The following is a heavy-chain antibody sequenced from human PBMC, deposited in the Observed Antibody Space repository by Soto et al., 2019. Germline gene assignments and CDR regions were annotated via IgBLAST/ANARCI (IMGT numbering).Heavy chain of an antibody. Sequence: SVKVSCKASGGTFSSYAISWVRQAPGQGLGWMGGVIPIFGTANYAQKFQGRVTITADESTSTAYMELSSLRSEDTAVYYCARDFRGDDFWSGYYGNYYYCGMDVWGQGTTVTVSS. CDR3: ARDFRGDDFWSGYYGNYYYCGMDV. CDR1: GGTFSSYA. D-gene: IGHD3-3*01. V-gene: IGHV1-69*13. J-gene: IGHJ6*02. CDR2: VIPIFGTA.